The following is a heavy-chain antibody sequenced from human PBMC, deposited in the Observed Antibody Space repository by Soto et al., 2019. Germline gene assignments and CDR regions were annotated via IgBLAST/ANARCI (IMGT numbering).Heavy chain of an antibody. Sequence: EVQLVESGGGLVQPGGSLRLSCAASGFTFSDHYMDWVRQAPGRGLEWVGRSRNKAKSYTTDYVASVKGRFTISRDDSKNSLYLQMNSLKTEDTALYYCVRVTCDYGEYGRAFDIWDQGTMVTGSS. CDR2: SRNKAKSYTT. J-gene: IGHJ3*02. CDR1: GFTFSDHY. D-gene: IGHD4-17*01. V-gene: IGHV3-72*01. CDR3: VRVTCDYGEYGRAFDI.